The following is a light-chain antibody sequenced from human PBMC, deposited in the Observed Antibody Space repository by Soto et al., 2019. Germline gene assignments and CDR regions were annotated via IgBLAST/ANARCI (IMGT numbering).Light chain of an antibody. J-gene: IGKJ2*01. Sequence: DIQMTQSPSSLSASVGDRVAISCRASQRISDYLNWYQQKPGKAPKLLIYSASSLQSGVPSRFRGSGSGTDFTLTISSLQPEDFATYYCQQSFRTPRTFGQGTRLEIK. CDR1: QRISDY. CDR2: SAS. CDR3: QQSFRTPRT. V-gene: IGKV1-39*01.